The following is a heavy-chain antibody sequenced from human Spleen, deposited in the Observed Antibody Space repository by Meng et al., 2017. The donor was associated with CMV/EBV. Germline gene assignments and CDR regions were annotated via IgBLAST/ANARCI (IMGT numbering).Heavy chain of an antibody. CDR1: GFTFRSYG. Sequence: GGSLRLSCAASGFTFRSYGMQWVRQAPGKGLECVEVISYDGNNKDYADSVRGRFTISRDNSKNTLQLQMNSLRVEDTALYYCVRGGGSSWGQGTLVTVSS. CDR2: ISYDGNNK. J-gene: IGHJ4*02. V-gene: IGHV3-30-3*01. CDR3: VRGGGSS.